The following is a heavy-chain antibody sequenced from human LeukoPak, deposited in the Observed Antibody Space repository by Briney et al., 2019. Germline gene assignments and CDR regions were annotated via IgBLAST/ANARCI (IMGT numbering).Heavy chain of an antibody. D-gene: IGHD1-14*01. V-gene: IGHV4-34*01. Sequence: SETLSLTCAVYGGSFSGYYWSWIRRPPGKGLEWIGEINHSGSTNYNPSLKSRVTISVDTSKNQFSLKLSSVTAADTAVYYCARRPRWGFYFDYWGQGTLVTVSS. CDR1: GGSFSGYY. CDR3: ARRPRWGFYFDY. J-gene: IGHJ4*02. CDR2: INHSGST.